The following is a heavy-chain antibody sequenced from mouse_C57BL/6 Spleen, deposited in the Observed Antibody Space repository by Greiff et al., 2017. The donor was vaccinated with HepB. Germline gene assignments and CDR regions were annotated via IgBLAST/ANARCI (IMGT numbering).Heavy chain of an antibody. J-gene: IGHJ2*01. V-gene: IGHV1-18*01. CDR1: GYTFTDYN. CDR3: ARKSLYYYGSSYWYYFDY. CDR2: INPNNGGT. D-gene: IGHD1-1*01. Sequence: VQLQQSGPELVKPGASVKIPCKASGYTFTDYNMDWVKQSHGKSLEWIGDINPNNGGTIYNQKFKGKATLTVDKSSSTAYMELRSLTSEDTAVYYCARKSLYYYGSSYWYYFDYWGQGTTLTVSS.